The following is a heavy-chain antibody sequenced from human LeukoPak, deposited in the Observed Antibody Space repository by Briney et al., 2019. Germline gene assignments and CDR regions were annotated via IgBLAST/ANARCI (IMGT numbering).Heavy chain of an antibody. D-gene: IGHD5-18*01. CDR2: ISYDGSNK. CDR1: GFTFSSYG. CDR3: AKETSGYSYGYFDY. Sequence: PGRSLRLSCAASGFTFSSYGMHWVRQAPGKGLEWVAVISYDGSNKYYADSVKGRFTISRDNSKNTLYLQMNSLRAEDTAVYYCAKETSGYSYGYFDYWGQGTLVTVSS. V-gene: IGHV3-30*18. J-gene: IGHJ4*02.